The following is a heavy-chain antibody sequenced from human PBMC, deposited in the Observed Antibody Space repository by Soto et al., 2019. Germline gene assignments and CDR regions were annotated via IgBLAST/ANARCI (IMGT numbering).Heavy chain of an antibody. D-gene: IGHD2-21*02. Sequence: GESLKISCKVFGYSFNSYWIAWVRQRPGKGLEWMGIIYPSNSDTKYSPSFQGQVTISADESISTAYLQWSSLKASDTAMYFCARDFDFGGNSETFDVWGKGTMVTVSS. CDR1: GYSFNSYW. CDR2: IYPSNSDT. CDR3: ARDFDFGGNSETFDV. V-gene: IGHV5-51*01. J-gene: IGHJ3*01.